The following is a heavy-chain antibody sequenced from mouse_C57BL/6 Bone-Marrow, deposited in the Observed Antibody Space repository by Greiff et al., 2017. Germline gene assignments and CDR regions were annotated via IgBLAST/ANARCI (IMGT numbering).Heavy chain of an antibody. Sequence: EVQLVESGPELVKPGASVKMSCKASGYTFTDYNMHWVKQSHGKSLEWIGYINPNNGGTSYNQKFKGKATLTVNKSSSTAYMELRSLTSEDSAVYYCARRYGSSYWYFDVWGTGTTVTVSS. V-gene: IGHV1-22*01. CDR3: ARRYGSSYWYFDV. D-gene: IGHD1-1*01. J-gene: IGHJ1*03. CDR2: INPNNGGT. CDR1: GYTFTDYN.